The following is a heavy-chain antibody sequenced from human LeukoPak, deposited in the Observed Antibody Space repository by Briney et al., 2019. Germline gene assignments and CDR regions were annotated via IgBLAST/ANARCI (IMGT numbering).Heavy chain of an antibody. CDR2: ISGSGGRT. Sequence: GGSLRLSCAASGFTFSSYAMSWVRQAPGKGLEWVSAISGSGGRTYYADSVKGRFTISRDNSKNTLYLQMNSLRAEDTAVYYCAKPYGDCSSTSCYYFDYWGQGTLVTVSS. CDR3: AKPYGDCSSTSCYYFDY. J-gene: IGHJ4*02. V-gene: IGHV3-23*01. D-gene: IGHD2-2*01. CDR1: GFTFSSYA.